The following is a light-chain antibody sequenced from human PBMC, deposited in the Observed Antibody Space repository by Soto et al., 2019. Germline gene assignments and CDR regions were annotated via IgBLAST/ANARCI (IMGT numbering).Light chain of an antibody. Sequence: DIKMTQAPSSGSASMGQSLPIPCRVSRSLQTWLAWYQQKPGKVPKLLIYQASSLQNGVPSRFSGSGSGTDFTFTISSLQPEDIATYYCQQYDNLTLTCGGGTKVDIK. CDR1: RSLQTW. V-gene: IGKV1-5*03. CDR2: QAS. J-gene: IGKJ4*01. CDR3: QQYDNLTLT.